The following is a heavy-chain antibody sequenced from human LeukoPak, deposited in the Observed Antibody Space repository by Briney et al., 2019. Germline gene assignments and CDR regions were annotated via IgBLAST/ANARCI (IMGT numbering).Heavy chain of an antibody. CDR3: AKSSRYCTNGVCPYYFDY. CDR2: ISGSGGST. V-gene: IGHV3-23*01. Sequence: PGGSLRLSCAASGFTFSSYWMSWVRQAPGKGLEWVSAISGSGGSTYYADSVKGRFTISRDNSKNTLYLQMNSLRAEDTAVYYCAKSSRYCTNGVCPYYFDYWGQGTLVTVSS. CDR1: GFTFSSYW. D-gene: IGHD2-8*01. J-gene: IGHJ4*02.